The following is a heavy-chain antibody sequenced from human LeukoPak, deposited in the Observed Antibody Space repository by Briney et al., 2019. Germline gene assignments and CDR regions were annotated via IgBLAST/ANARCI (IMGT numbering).Heavy chain of an antibody. Sequence: GGSLTLSCAASGFTFTSYGMSWVRQAPGKGLEWVSGISIRGGGPYYADSVQGRFTISRDISKSALYLQMNSLRAEDTAVYYCAKMWGNIVVVPAASFFDYWGQGILVTVSS. J-gene: IGHJ4*02. CDR2: ISIRGGGP. D-gene: IGHD2-2*01. V-gene: IGHV3-23*01. CDR3: AKMWGNIVVVPAASFFDY. CDR1: GFTFTSYG.